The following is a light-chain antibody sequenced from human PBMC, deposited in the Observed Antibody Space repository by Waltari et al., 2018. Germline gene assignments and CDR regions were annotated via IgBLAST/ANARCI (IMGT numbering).Light chain of an antibody. Sequence: DIQMTQSPSSLSASVGARVTITCRAIQNISSYSNWYQQKPGKAPKLLIYAASSLQSGVPSRFSGSGSGTDFTLTISSLQPEDFATYYCQQSYSTPPITFGQGTRLEIK. J-gene: IGKJ5*01. CDR2: AAS. CDR3: QQSYSTPPIT. V-gene: IGKV1-39*01. CDR1: QNISSY.